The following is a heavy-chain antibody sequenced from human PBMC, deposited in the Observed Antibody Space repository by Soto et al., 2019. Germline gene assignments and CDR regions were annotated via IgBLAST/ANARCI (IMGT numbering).Heavy chain of an antibody. Sequence: EVQLVESGGGLVQPGGSLRLSCAASGFTFSSYDMPWVRQATGKGLEWVSAIGTAGDPYYPGSVKGRFTISRENAKNSLYLQMYSLRAGDMAVYFCARQAGHDAFDIWGQGTMVTVSS. D-gene: IGHD3-10*01. V-gene: IGHV3-13*05. J-gene: IGHJ3*02. CDR3: ARQAGHDAFDI. CDR2: IGTAGDP. CDR1: GFTFSSYD.